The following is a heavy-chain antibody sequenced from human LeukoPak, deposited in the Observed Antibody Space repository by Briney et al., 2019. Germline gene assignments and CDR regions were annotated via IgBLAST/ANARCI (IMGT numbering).Heavy chain of an antibody. J-gene: IGHJ6*02. D-gene: IGHD2-2*01. Sequence: PGAFLRLSCAASGFTFSSYAMSWVRQAPGKGLEWVSAISGSGGSTYYADPVKGRFTISRDNSKNTLYLQMNSLRAEDTAVYYCAKSPANYYYYGMDVWGQGTTVTVSS. V-gene: IGHV3-23*01. CDR1: GFTFSSYA. CDR3: AKSPANYYYYGMDV. CDR2: ISGSGGST.